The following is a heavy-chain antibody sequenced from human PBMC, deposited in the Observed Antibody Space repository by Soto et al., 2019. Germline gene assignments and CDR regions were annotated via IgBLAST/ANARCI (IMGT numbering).Heavy chain of an antibody. CDR2: IYHSGST. J-gene: IGHJ4*02. V-gene: IGHV4-30-2*01. CDR3: ASGLVTTLHY. CDR1: GGSISSGGYS. Sequence: QLQLQESGSGLVKPSQTLSLTCAVSGGSISSGGYSWSWIRQPPGKGLEWIGYIYHSGSTYYNPSLQSLVTISVARSKNQFSLKLSSVTAADTAVYYCASGLVTTLHYWGQGTLVTVSS. D-gene: IGHD4-17*01.